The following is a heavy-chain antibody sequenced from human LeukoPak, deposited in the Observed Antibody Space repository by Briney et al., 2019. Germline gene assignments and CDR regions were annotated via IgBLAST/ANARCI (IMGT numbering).Heavy chain of an antibody. CDR3: ARDRILLWFGELLSLDY. D-gene: IGHD3-10*01. J-gene: IGHJ4*02. CDR2: IIPIFGTA. CDR1: GGTFSSYA. Sequence: SVKVSCKASGGTFSSYAISWVRQAPGQGLEWMGGIIPIFGTANYAQKLQGRVTMTTDTSTSTAYMELRSLRSDDTAVYYCARDRILLWFGELLSLDYWGQGTLVTVSS. V-gene: IGHV1-69*05.